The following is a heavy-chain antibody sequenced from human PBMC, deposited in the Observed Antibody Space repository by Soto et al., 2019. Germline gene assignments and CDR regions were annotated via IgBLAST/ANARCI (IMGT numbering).Heavy chain of an antibody. Sequence: EVQLVESGGGLVKPGGSLRLSCAASGFTFSSYSMNWVRQAPGKGLEWVSSISSSSSYIYYADSVKGRFTISRDNAKNSLYLQMNSLRAEDTAVYYCARGELRYFDWLSLEGSLTYYYVMDVWGQGTTVTVSS. CDR2: ISSSSSYI. D-gene: IGHD3-9*01. V-gene: IGHV3-21*01. J-gene: IGHJ6*02. CDR3: ARGELRYFDWLSLEGSLTYYYVMDV. CDR1: GFTFSSYS.